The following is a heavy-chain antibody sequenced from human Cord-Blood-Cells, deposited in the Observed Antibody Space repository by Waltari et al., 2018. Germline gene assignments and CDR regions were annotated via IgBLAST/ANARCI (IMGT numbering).Heavy chain of an antibody. D-gene: IGHD6-13*01. CDR1: GFTFCRYA. CDR2: ISGSGGST. V-gene: IGHV3-23*01. J-gene: IGHJ4*02. CDR3: AKDSSSWYGGGY. Sequence: EVQLLESGGGLFQPGGSLRLSCAASGFTFCRYALSWVREARGKGLEWVSAISGSGGSTYDTDSVKGRLTISRNNSTNTLCLQMTSLRAEDTAVYYCAKDSSSWYGGGYWGQGTLVTVSS.